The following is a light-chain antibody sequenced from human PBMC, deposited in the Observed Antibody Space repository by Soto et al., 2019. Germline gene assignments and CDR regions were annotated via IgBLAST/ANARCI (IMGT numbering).Light chain of an antibody. CDR1: QSIPPW. Sequence: DIQMTQSPSTLSASVGDRVTISCRASQSIPPWLAWYQQKPGKPPKLLIYDASSLETGVPAKFSGSGSGTEFTLTISSLQPDDSATYYCQQYRSYSGTFGQGTKVDI. J-gene: IGKJ1*01. CDR3: QQYRSYSGT. V-gene: IGKV1-5*01. CDR2: DAS.